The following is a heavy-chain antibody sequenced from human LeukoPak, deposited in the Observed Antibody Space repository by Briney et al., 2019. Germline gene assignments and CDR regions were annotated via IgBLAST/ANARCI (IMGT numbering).Heavy chain of an antibody. Sequence: GGSLRLSCAASGFTFSNYGMSWVRQAPGKGLEWVSLISGSGNSTYYADSVKGRFTISRDNSKNTLYLQMNSLRAEDTAVYYCAKVLVLVSANRYYFDYWGQGTLVTVSS. J-gene: IGHJ4*02. V-gene: IGHV3-23*01. D-gene: IGHD2-15*01. CDR1: GFTFSNYG. CDR3: AKVLVLVSANRYYFDY. CDR2: ISGSGNST.